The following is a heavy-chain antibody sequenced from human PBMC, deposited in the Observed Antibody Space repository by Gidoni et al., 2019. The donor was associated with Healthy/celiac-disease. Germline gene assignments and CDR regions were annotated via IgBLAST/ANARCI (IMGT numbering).Heavy chain of an antibody. J-gene: IGHJ5*02. CDR2: INHSGST. D-gene: IGHD3-9*01. CDR1: GGSFSGYY. V-gene: IGHV4-34*01. CDR3: ARGPRLTGYFLNWFDP. Sequence: QVQLQQWGAGLLKPSETLSLTCAVYGGSFSGYYWSWIRQPPGKGLEWIGEINHSGSTNYNPSLKSRVTISVDTSKNQFSLKLSSVTAADTAVYYCARGPRLTGYFLNWFDPWGQGTLVTVSS.